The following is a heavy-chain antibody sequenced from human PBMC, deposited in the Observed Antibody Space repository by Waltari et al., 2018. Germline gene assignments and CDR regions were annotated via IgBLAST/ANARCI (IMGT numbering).Heavy chain of an antibody. D-gene: IGHD3-3*01. CDR2: IYYSGST. Sequence: QVQLQESGPGLVKPSETLSLTCTVSGGSISSYYWSWIRQPPGKGLEWIGYIYYSGSTNYNPSLKSRVTISVDTSKNQFSLKLSSVTAADTAVYYCARSGPYYYYYYMDVWGKGTTVTVSS. V-gene: IGHV4-59*01. CDR1: GGSISSYY. CDR3: ARSGPYYYYYYMDV. J-gene: IGHJ6*03.